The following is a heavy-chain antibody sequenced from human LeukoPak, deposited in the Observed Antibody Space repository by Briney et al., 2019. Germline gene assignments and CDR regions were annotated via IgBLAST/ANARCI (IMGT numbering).Heavy chain of an antibody. CDR2: IYYSGST. D-gene: IGHD2-15*01. CDR3: ARVPWWLKGPDAFDI. Sequence: SETLSLTCTVSGGSILSSYYYWGWIRQPPGKGLEWIGSIYYSGSTYYNPSLKSRVTISVDTSKNQFSLKLSSVTAADTAVYYCARVPWWLKGPDAFDIWGQGTMVTVSS. CDR1: GGSILSSYYY. J-gene: IGHJ3*02. V-gene: IGHV4-39*07.